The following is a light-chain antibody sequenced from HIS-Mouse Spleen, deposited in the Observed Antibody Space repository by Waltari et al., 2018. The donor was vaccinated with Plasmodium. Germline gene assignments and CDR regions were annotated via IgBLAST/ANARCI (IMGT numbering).Light chain of an antibody. CDR3: QQYDNLPPLFT. Sequence: EIVMTRSPATLSVSPGERATLSCRASQSVSSNLAWYQQKPGQAPRLLIYGASTRATGIPARFSGSGSGTEFTLTISSLQSEDFAVYYCQQYDNLPPLFTFGPGTKVDIK. CDR2: GAS. J-gene: IGKJ3*01. CDR1: QSVSSN. V-gene: IGKV3-15*01.